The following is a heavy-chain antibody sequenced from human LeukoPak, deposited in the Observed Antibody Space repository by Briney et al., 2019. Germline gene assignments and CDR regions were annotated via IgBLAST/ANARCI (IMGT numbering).Heavy chain of an antibody. CDR1: GFTFGDYA. D-gene: IGHD3-3*01. CDR3: TREGGYDFWSGYLDY. J-gene: IGHJ4*02. CDR2: IRSKAYGGTS. V-gene: IGHV3-49*04. Sequence: SGGSLRLSCTASGFTFGDYAMSWVRQAPGKGLEWVGFIRSKAYGGTSEYAASVKGRFTISRDDSKSIAYLQINSLKTDDTSVSYCTREGGYDFWSGYLDYWSQGSLVTASS.